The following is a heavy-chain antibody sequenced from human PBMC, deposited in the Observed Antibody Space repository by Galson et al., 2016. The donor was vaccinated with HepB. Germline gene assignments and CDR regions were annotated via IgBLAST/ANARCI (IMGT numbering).Heavy chain of an antibody. V-gene: IGHV3-30*03. CDR3: ARDSGDCSSGTCYSDYLDY. CDR2: ISYDGSNK. J-gene: IGHJ4*02. Sequence: SLRLSCAASGFTFSSYGMHWVRQAPGKGLEWVAVISYDGSNKYYADSVKGRFTISRDNSKNTLFLQMSSLRAEDSAVYYCARDSGDCSSGTCYSDYLDYWGQGTLVAVSS. D-gene: IGHD2-15*01. CDR1: GFTFSSYG.